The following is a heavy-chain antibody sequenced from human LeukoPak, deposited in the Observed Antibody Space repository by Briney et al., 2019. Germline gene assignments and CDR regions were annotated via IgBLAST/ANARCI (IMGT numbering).Heavy chain of an antibody. D-gene: IGHD3-10*01. CDR2: IIPILGIA. CDR3: ARVASFGSGSPYGMDV. J-gene: IGHJ6*02. CDR1: GGTLSSYA. Sequence: ASVKVSCKASGGTLSSYAISWVRQAPGQGLEWMGRIIPILGIANYAQKFQGRVTITADKSTSTAYMELSSLRSEDTAVYYCARVASFGSGSPYGMDVWGQGTTVTVSS. V-gene: IGHV1-69*04.